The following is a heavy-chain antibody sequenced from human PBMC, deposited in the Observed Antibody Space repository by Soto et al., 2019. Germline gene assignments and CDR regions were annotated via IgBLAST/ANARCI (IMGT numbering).Heavy chain of an antibody. D-gene: IGHD6-19*01. V-gene: IGHV3-23*01. CDR2: FSATSENT. Sequence: EVQLLESGGGLVQPGGSLRLSCVGSGFFFSSYTMTWVRQAPGKGLEWVSSFSATSENTYYADSVRGRFTISRDNSKKTLFLQRNSLTAEDTAMYYCAKARDQQWVRLPFDYWGQGILVIVSS. CDR1: GFFFSSYT. J-gene: IGHJ4*02. CDR3: AKARDQQWVRLPFDY.